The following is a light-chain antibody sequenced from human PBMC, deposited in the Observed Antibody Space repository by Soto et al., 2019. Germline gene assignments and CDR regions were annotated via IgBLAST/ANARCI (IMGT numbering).Light chain of an antibody. CDR2: KAS. CDR1: QTISNW. V-gene: IGKV1-5*03. J-gene: IGKJ1*01. Sequence: DIQMTQSPSTLPASVGDRVTITCRASQTISNWLAWYQQKPGKVPKLLIYKASSLESGVPSRFSGSGSGTEISLTISSLQPDDFATYYCQQYNLYWTFGQGTKVEIK. CDR3: QQYNLYWT.